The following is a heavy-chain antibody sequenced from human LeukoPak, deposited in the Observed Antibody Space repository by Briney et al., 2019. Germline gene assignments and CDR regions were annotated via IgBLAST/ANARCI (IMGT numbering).Heavy chain of an antibody. Sequence: PGGSLRLSCVVSGFTFSSYWMHWVRQGPGKGLVWVSRIDTGGSSTLYADSVRGRFTISRDNAKNTLYLQMNSRRVEDTAMYYCARVGREYSNSSLPDCWGQGTLVTGSS. CDR3: ARVGREYSNSSLPDC. J-gene: IGHJ4*02. CDR2: IDTGGSST. CDR1: GFTFSSYW. V-gene: IGHV3-74*01. D-gene: IGHD6-6*01.